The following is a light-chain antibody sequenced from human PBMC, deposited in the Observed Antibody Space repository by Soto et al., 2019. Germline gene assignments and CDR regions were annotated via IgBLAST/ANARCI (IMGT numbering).Light chain of an antibody. V-gene: IGKV1-9*01. J-gene: IGKJ5*01. Sequence: DIQMTQSPSSLSASVGDRVTITCRASQSISSYLNWYQQKPGKAPKLLIYKASTLKSGVPSRFSGSGSGTDFTLSISSLQPEDFATYYCQQLNTYLITFGQGTRLEIK. CDR2: KAS. CDR3: QQLNTYLIT. CDR1: QSISSY.